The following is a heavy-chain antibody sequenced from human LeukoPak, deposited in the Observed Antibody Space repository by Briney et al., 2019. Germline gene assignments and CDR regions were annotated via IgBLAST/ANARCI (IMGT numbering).Heavy chain of an antibody. J-gene: IGHJ4*02. CDR2: IAYDGSRA. Sequence: GGSLRLSCAGSGFTFGGYGMHWFRQTPGKGLEWVAVIAYDGSRAFYADSVKGRFTISRDNSKNTMSVQMDDLRAEDTAVYYCTRYNNDRFDYWGQGTLVTVSS. CDR1: GFTFGGYG. D-gene: IGHD1-14*01. CDR3: TRYNNDRFDY. V-gene: IGHV3-33*01.